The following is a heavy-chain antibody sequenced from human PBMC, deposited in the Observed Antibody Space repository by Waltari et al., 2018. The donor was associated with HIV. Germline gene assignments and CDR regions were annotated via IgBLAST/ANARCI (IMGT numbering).Heavy chain of an antibody. V-gene: IGHV3-30*04. J-gene: IGHJ4*02. D-gene: IGHD1-26*01. CDR1: GSTFRDYA. CDR3: TRETKYSGEHYPFEY. CDR2: ISYDGRKN. Sequence: QVQLVASGGGGVQPGSPLRLSCAAPGSTFRDYALPWVRQAPGKGLEWVAFISYDGRKNHYTDSVRGRFTISRDDSKNTLYLQMNSLRPEDTAVYYCTRETKYSGEHYPFEYWGQGTLVTVSS.